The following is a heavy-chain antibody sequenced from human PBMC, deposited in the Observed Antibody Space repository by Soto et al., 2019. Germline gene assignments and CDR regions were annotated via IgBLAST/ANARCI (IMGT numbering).Heavy chain of an antibody. CDR3: ARADFDFWSGYSPFDY. J-gene: IGHJ4*02. V-gene: IGHV1-18*01. CDR1: GYTLTSYG. Sequence: QVQLVLSRAEVKKPGASVKVSCKASGYTLTSYGISWVRQAPGQGLEWVGWISPYNGNTNYAQKLQDRVTLTTDTSTSTAYMELRSLRPDDTAVYYCARADFDFWSGYSPFDYWGQGTLVTVSS. D-gene: IGHD3-3*01. CDR2: ISPYNGNT.